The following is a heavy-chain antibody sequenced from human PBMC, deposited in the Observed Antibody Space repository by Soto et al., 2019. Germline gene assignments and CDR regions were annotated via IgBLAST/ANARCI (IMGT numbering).Heavy chain of an antibody. V-gene: IGHV3-66*01. D-gene: IGHD2-8*02. CDR1: GFSVSNKY. J-gene: IGHJ4*02. Sequence: VQLVESGGGLVQPGGSLRLSCAASGFSVSNKYFSWVRQAPGKGLEWVSVIYNTGTTYYADSVKGRFTISRDNSKNTLYLQMNSLGAEDTAAYYCTGEVASGYWGQGTLVTVSS. CDR2: IYNTGTT. CDR3: TGEVASGY.